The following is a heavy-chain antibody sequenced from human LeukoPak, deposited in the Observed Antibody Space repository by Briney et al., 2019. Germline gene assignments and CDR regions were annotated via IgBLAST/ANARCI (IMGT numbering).Heavy chain of an antibody. CDR3: ARAEGYYDSSGYLSYFDY. J-gene: IGHJ4*02. Sequence: PSETLSLTCTVSGGSISSSSYYWGWIRQPPGKGLEWIGRIYYSGSTYYNPSLKSRATISVDTSKNQFPLKLSSVTAADTAVYYCARAEGYYDSSGYLSYFDYWGQGTLVTVSS. CDR1: GGSISSSSYY. CDR2: IYYSGST. V-gene: IGHV4-39*01. D-gene: IGHD3-22*01.